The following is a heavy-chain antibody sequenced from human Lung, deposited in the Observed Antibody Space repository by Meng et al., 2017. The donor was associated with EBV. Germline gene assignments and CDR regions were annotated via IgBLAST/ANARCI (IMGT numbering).Heavy chain of an antibody. Sequence: QVHLVQSGAEVKKPGSSVKVPCKASGGTFSSYTISWVRQAPGQGLEWMGRIIPILGIANYAQKFQGRVTITADKSTSTAYMELSSLRSEDTAVYYCARDEGGWLTAPDYWGQGTLVTVSS. V-gene: IGHV1-69*08. D-gene: IGHD5-24*01. CDR2: IIPILGIA. CDR3: ARDEGGWLTAPDY. J-gene: IGHJ4*02. CDR1: GGTFSSYT.